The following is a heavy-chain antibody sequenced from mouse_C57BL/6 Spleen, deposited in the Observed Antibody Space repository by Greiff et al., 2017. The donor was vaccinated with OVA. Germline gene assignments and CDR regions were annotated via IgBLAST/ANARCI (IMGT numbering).Heavy chain of an antibody. D-gene: IGHD2-3*01. CDR1: GYTFTSYD. V-gene: IGHV1-85*01. Sequence: VKLVESGPELVKPGASVKLSCKASGYTFTSYDINWVKQRPGQGLEWIGWIYPRDGSTKYNEKFKGKATLTVDTSSSTAYMELHSLTSEDSAVYFCARGGLMVTTPFAYWGQGTLVTVSA. J-gene: IGHJ3*01. CDR2: IYPRDGST. CDR3: ARGGLMVTTPFAY.